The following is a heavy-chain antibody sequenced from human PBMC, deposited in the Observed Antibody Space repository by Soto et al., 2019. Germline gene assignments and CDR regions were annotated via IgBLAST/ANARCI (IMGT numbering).Heavy chain of an antibody. Sequence: GASVKVSCKASGGTFSSYAISWVRQAPGQGLEWMGGIIPIFGTANYAQKFQGRVTITADKSTSTAYMEPSSLRSEDTAVYYCARAPRIPQNESHKLLWFGGPHVSAYAFDIWGQGTMVTVSS. J-gene: IGHJ3*02. V-gene: IGHV1-69*06. CDR1: GGTFSSYA. CDR2: IIPIFGTA. D-gene: IGHD3-10*01. CDR3: ARAPRIPQNESHKLLWFGGPHVSAYAFDI.